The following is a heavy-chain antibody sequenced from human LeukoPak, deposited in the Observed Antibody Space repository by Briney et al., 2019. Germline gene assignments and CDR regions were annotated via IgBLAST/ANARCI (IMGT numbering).Heavy chain of an antibody. CDR3: AKDANYLRSSGYLIPIDF. J-gene: IGHJ4*02. V-gene: IGHV3-23*01. D-gene: IGHD3-22*01. CDR1: GFTFSRNA. Sequence: GESLKISCAASGFTFSRNAMNWVRQAPGKGLEWVAAMSGNGPGTYYADYVKGRFNISRDNSRNTLYLQMNSMRIEDTAFYYCAKDANYLRSSGYLIPIDFWGQGTLVTVSS. CDR2: MSGNGPGT.